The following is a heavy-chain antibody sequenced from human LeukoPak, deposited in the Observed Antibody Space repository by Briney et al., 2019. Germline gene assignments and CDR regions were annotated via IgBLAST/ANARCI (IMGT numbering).Heavy chain of an antibody. Sequence: GGSLRLSCSVSGFTLTTAAMSWVRQTPGKGLEWVSAMSGYGGDIYYADSVKGRFTISRDNSKNTLYLQMSNLRADDSAIYYCAKGDTTWELPHDYWGQGTLVTVSS. J-gene: IGHJ4*02. CDR3: AKGDTTWELPHDY. CDR1: GFTLTTAA. V-gene: IGHV3-23*01. D-gene: IGHD1-26*01. CDR2: MSGYGGDI.